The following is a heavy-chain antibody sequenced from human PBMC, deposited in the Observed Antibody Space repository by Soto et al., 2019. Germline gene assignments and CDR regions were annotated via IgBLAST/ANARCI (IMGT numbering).Heavy chain of an antibody. CDR3: SRYLGSKSNYVGCAN. D-gene: IGHD4-4*01. V-gene: IGHV3-20*04. Sequence: GGSLRLSCAASGFTFDDYGMSWVRQTPGKGLEWVSGINWNGGSTGYADSVKGRFTISRDNAKNSLYLQMNSLRAEDTALYFFSRYLGSKSNYVGCANLGQGTLVTVSS. CDR1: GFTFDDYG. J-gene: IGHJ4*02. CDR2: INWNGGST.